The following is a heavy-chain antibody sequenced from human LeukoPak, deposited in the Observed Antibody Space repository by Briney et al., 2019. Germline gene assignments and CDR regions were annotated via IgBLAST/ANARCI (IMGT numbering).Heavy chain of an antibody. J-gene: IGHJ4*02. CDR1: GFIFSDYS. Sequence: PGGSLSLSCAASGFIFSDYSLNWVRQAPGKGLEWVSSISSSSSYTKSADSVKGRFTISRDNAKNSLYLQMNSLRAEDTALYYCAKDLLSSTSSFDYWGQGTLVTVSS. CDR2: ISSSSSYT. CDR3: AKDLLSSTSSFDY. V-gene: IGHV3-21*04. D-gene: IGHD2-2*01.